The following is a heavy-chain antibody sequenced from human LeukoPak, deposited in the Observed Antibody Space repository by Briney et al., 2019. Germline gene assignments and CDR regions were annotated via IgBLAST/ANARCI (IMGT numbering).Heavy chain of an antibody. CDR2: ISPDGSTT. Sequence: PGGSLRLSCAASEFTLSGHWMHWVRQAPGKGLVWVSRISPDGSTTNYADSVRGRFTISRDNAKNTLYLQMSSLRADDTAVYYCARASANNYGLFDYWGQGTLVTVSS. J-gene: IGHJ4*02. D-gene: IGHD5-18*01. CDR3: ARASANNYGLFDY. CDR1: EFTLSGHW. V-gene: IGHV3-74*01.